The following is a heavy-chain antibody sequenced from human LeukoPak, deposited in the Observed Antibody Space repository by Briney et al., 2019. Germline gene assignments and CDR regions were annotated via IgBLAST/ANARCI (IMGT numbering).Heavy chain of an antibody. D-gene: IGHD4-23*01. Sequence: GGSLRLSCAASGFTFSSYWMSWVRQAPGKGLEWVANIKQDGSEKYYVDSVKGRFTISRDNAKNSLYLQMNSLRAEDTAVYYCASSYGGNSAPLRDWGQGTLVTVSS. CDR2: IKQDGSEK. V-gene: IGHV3-7*01. CDR1: GFTFSSYW. CDR3: ASSYGGNSAPLRD. J-gene: IGHJ4*02.